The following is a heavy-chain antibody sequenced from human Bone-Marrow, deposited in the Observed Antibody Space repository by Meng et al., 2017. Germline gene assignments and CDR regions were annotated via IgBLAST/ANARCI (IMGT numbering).Heavy chain of an antibody. Sequence: GQLVESGGGVVQPGRSLRLFCGAAGVPFSNYCSHWVRQAPGKGLEWVAVIWSDGSNKYYAESVKGRFTISRDTSKNTLYLQMDSLRVEDTAVYYCARDLSSSSLDYRGQGTLVTVSS. CDR2: IWSDGSNK. D-gene: IGHD6-13*01. CDR3: ARDLSSSSLDY. V-gene: IGHV3-33*01. J-gene: IGHJ4*02. CDR1: GVPFSNYC.